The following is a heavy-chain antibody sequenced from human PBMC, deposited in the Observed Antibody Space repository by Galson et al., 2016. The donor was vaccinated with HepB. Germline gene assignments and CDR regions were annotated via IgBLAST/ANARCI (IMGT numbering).Heavy chain of an antibody. D-gene: IGHD3-10*01. J-gene: IGHJ5*02. CDR1: GFTFSSYW. Sequence: SLRLSCAASGFTFSSYWMHWVRQAPGKGLEWVSYISSASSIKYYADSVKGRFTISRDNARHSLYLEMNSLRGGDTAMYYCARDYVPGAWGQGVLVTVSS. V-gene: IGHV3-48*04. CDR2: ISSASSIK. CDR3: ARDYVPGA.